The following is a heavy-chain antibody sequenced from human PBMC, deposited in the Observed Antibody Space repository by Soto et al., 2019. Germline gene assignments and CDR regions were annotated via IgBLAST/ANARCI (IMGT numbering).Heavy chain of an antibody. J-gene: IGHJ6*02. CDR1: GFTFSSYG. V-gene: IGHV3-30*18. CDR3: AKRFGSGYYPLLRQYGMDV. CDR2: ISYDGSNK. Sequence: GGSLRLSCAASGFTFSSYGMHWVRQAPGKGLEWVAVISYDGSNKYYADSVKGRFTISRDNSKNTLYLQMNSLRAEDTAVYYCAKRFGSGYYPLLRQYGMDVWGQGTTVTVSS. D-gene: IGHD3-22*01.